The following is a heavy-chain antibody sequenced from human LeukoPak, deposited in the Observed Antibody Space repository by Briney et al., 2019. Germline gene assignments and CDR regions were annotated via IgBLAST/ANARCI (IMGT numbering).Heavy chain of an antibody. CDR3: ARDDYGDYPTAFDI. CDR2: ISAYDGNT. Sequence: GGSLRLSCATSGFTFTSFGISWVRQAPGQGLEWMGWISAYDGNTNYAQKLQGRVTMTTDTSTYTAYMELRSLRSDDTAVYYCARDDYGDYPTAFDIWGQGTMVTVSS. D-gene: IGHD4-17*01. V-gene: IGHV1-18*01. J-gene: IGHJ3*02. CDR1: GFTFTSFG.